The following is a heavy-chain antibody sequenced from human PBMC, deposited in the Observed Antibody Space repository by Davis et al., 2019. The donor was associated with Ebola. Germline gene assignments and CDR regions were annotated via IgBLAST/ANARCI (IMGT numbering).Heavy chain of an antibody. J-gene: IGHJ6*02. Sequence: GESLKISCAASGFTFTNYAFSWVRQAPGKGLEWVSAVSGGGTYTYYADSVKGRFTISRDNAKNSLYLQMNSLRAEDTAVYYCARDQGWEYQLLVYYYYGMDVWGQGTTVTVSS. D-gene: IGHD2-2*01. CDR1: GFTFTNYA. CDR3: ARDQGWEYQLLVYYYYGMDV. V-gene: IGHV3-23*01. CDR2: VSGGGTYT.